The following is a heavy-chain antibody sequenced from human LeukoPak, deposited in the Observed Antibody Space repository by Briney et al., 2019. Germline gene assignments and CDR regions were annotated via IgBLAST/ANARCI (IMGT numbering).Heavy chain of an antibody. CDR1: GFTFSSYA. D-gene: IGHD3-22*01. J-gene: IGHJ4*02. V-gene: IGHV3-23*01. CDR3: ARAEFYFDSSGYYPFDL. CDR2: ISGSGGST. Sequence: PGGSLRLSCAASGFTFSSYAMSWVRQAPGKGLEWVSAISGSGGSTYYADSVKGRFTISRDNSKNTLDLQVSSPRVEDTAMYYCARAEFYFDSSGYYPFDLWGQGTLVTVSS.